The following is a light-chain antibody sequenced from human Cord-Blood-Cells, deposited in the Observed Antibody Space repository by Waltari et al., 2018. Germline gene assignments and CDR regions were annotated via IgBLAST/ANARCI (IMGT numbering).Light chain of an antibody. CDR3: CSYAGSSTYV. CDR2: EGS. V-gene: IGLV2-23*01. Sequence: SALTQPASVSGSPVQSITISCTGTSSAVGSYNLVSWYQQHQAKDPKLTIDEGSKRPAGVSNRCSGSKSGNTASLTISGLQAEDEADYYCCSYAGSSTYVFGTETKVTVL. CDR1: SSAVGSYNL. J-gene: IGLJ1*01.